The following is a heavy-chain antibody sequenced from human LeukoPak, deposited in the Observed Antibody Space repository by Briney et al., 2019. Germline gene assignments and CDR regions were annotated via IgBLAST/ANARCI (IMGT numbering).Heavy chain of an antibody. D-gene: IGHD5-24*01. CDR2: IYPDDSDT. Sequence: GESLKSFCKGSGYRFTSYWIGWVRQMAGKGLEWMGIIYPDDSDTRYRPSFQGQVTISADKSISTAYLQWSSLKASDTAMYYCARHGVEGYNGAFHIWGQGTMVTVSS. V-gene: IGHV5-51*01. CDR1: GYRFTSYW. J-gene: IGHJ3*02. CDR3: ARHGVEGYNGAFHI.